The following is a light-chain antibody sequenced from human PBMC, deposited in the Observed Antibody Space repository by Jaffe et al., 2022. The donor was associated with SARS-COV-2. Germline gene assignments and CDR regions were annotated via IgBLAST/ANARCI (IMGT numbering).Light chain of an antibody. V-gene: IGKV3-20*01. CDR1: QSVSSRH. CDR3: QQYAVSPIT. Sequence: EIVLTQSPGTLSLSPGGRATLSCRASQSVSSRHLAWYQQKPGQAPRLLIYGASNRATGIPDRFSGGGSGTDFTLTISRLEPDDFAVYYCQQYAVSPITFGQGTRLEIK. J-gene: IGKJ5*01. CDR2: GAS.